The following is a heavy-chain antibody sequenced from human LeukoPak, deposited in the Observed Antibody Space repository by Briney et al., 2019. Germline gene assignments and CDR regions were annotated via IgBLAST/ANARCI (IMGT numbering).Heavy chain of an antibody. V-gene: IGHV3-21*01. J-gene: IGHJ6*04. Sequence: GGSLRLSCAASGFTFGSYSMNWVRQAPGKGLEWVSSISGSNSYIYYADSVKGRFTISRDNAKNSLYLQMNSLRAEDTAVYYCAELGITMIGGVWGKGTTVTISS. CDR3: AELGITMIGGV. CDR1: GFTFGSYS. CDR2: ISGSNSYI. D-gene: IGHD3-10*02.